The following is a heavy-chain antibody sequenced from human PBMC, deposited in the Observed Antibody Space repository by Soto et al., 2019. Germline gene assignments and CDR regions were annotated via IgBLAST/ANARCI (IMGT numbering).Heavy chain of an antibody. D-gene: IGHD2-2*01. CDR3: ARDSAVPAAMYDNYYYYGMDV. V-gene: IGHV4-31*03. Sequence: TLSLTCTVAGGYVSSGPYYWTWIRKHPGKGLEWIGNIFYTGSANYNPSLKSRLSISVDTSKNQFSLKLTSLTAADTAVYYCARDSAVPAAMYDNYYYYGMDVWGQGTTVTVSS. CDR2: IFYTGSA. CDR1: GGYVSSGPYY. J-gene: IGHJ6*02.